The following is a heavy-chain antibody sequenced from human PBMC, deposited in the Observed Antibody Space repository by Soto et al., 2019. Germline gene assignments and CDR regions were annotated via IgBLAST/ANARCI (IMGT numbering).Heavy chain of an antibody. CDR2: IIPVFDTP. CDR3: ARTPIFGGHLDPSYYYYDMDV. Sequence: GASVKVSCKASEGTFNSYAISWVRQAPGQGLEWRGGIIPVFDTPNYAQNFQGRVTITADESTTTAYMELSRLRSEDTAVYYCARTPIFGGHLDPSYYYYDMDVWGQGTTVTVSS. V-gene: IGHV1-69*13. CDR1: EGTFNSYA. J-gene: IGHJ6*02. D-gene: IGHD3-3*01.